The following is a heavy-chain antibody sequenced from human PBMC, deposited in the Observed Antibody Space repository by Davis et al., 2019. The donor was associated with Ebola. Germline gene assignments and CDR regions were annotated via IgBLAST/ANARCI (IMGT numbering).Heavy chain of an antibody. Sequence: SETLSLTCTVYGGSLSTYYWSWIRQPPGKGLEWIGEINHSGSTNYNPSLKSRVTMSVDTSKSQFSLKLSSVTAADTAIYYCARRCTVAATYIPTYYDYYMDVWGKGTTVTVSS. V-gene: IGHV4-34*01. J-gene: IGHJ6*03. CDR3: ARRCTVAATYIPTYYDYYMDV. CDR2: INHSGST. CDR1: GGSLSTYY. D-gene: IGHD6-19*01.